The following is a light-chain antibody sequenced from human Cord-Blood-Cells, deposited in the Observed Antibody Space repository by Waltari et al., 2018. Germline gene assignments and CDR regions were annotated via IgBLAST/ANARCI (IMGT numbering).Light chain of an antibody. CDR3: QQRSNWPPYT. CDR1: QSVSSY. Sequence: EIVLTQSPATLSLSPGERATLSCRASQSVSSYLAWYQQKPGQAPRLLIYDASNSATGIPDRFSGSGSGTDFTLTISSLEPEDFAVYYCQQRSNWPPYTFGQGTKLEIK. V-gene: IGKV3-11*01. J-gene: IGKJ2*01. CDR2: DAS.